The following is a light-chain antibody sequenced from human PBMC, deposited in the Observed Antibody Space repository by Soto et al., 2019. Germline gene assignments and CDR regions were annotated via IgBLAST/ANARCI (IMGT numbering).Light chain of an antibody. V-gene: IGKV1-9*01. CDR2: AAS. Sequence: DIQLTQSPSFLSASVGDRVTITCRASQGPRTYLAWYQQKPGKAPKVLIYAASTLQGGVPSRFSGSGSETEFTLTISSLQPEDFATYYCQQLKSYPITFGQGTRLEIK. CDR1: QGPRTY. CDR3: QQLKSYPIT. J-gene: IGKJ5*01.